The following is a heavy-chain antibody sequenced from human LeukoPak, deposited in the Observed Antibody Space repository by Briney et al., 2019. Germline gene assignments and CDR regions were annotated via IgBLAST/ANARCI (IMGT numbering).Heavy chain of an antibody. D-gene: IGHD1-26*01. CDR2: IYYSGST. Sequence: SETLSLTCTVSGGSISSYYWSWSRQPPGKGLEGIGDIYYSGSTNYNPSLKSRVTISVDTSKNQFSLKLSSVTAADTAVYYCARVVGATSNYYYYYMDVWGKGTTVTISS. J-gene: IGHJ6*03. CDR3: ARVVGATSNYYYYYMDV. CDR1: GGSISSYY. V-gene: IGHV4-59*01.